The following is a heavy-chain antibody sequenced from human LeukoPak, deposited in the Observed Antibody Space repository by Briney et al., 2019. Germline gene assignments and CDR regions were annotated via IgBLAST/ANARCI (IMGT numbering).Heavy chain of an antibody. CDR1: GFTFSSYA. J-gene: IGHJ4*02. V-gene: IGHV3-30-3*01. CDR2: IPYDGSNK. D-gene: IGHD1-26*01. CDR3: ARDKYPGSGSYYIFDY. Sequence: GGSLRLSCAASGFTFSSYAMHWVRQAPGKGLEWMAVIPYDGSNKYYADSMKGRFTISRDNSKNTLYLQMNSLKTEDTAVYYCARDKYPGSGSYYIFDYWGQGTLVTVSS.